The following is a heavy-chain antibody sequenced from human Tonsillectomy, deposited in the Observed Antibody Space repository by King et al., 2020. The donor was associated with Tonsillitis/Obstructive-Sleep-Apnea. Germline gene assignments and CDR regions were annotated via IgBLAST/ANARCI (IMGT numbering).Heavy chain of an antibody. Sequence: VQLVESGGGLVQPGGSLRLSCAASGFTFSRYCMSWVRQAPGKGLEWGANIKQDGSEKYYVDSVKGRFTISRDNAKNSRYLQMNSLRAEDTAVYYCARDYGHSKSFGYYYMDVWGKGTTVTVSS. CDR3: ARDYGHSKSFGYYYMDV. J-gene: IGHJ6*03. D-gene: IGHD6-13*01. CDR1: GFTFSRYC. V-gene: IGHV3-7*04. CDR2: IKQDGSEK.